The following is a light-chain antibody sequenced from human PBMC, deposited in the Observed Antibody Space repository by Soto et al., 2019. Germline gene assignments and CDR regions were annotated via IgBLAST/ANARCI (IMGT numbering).Light chain of an antibody. J-gene: IGKJ2*01. CDR3: HQYYTTPQT. CDR2: WAS. Sequence: VLTQSPSSLAVSLGESATVNCRSSQSVLDNSTNKSYLAWYQMKPGHPPKLLVHWASVREAGVPDRFSGGGSGTDFTLTISSLQAEAVAVYYCHQYYTTPQTFGQATQLDIK. V-gene: IGKV4-1*01. CDR1: QSVLDNSTNKSY.